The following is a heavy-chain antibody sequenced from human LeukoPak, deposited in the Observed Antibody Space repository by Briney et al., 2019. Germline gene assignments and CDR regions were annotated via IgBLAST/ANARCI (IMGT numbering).Heavy chain of an antibody. V-gene: IGHV1-18*01. CDR2: ISAYNGNT. Sequence: ASVKVSCKASGYTFTSYGISWVRQAPGQGLEWMGWISAYNGNTNYAQKLQGRVTMTTDTSTSTAYMELRSLRSDDTAVYYCARDQDYYDSSGYLDYWGQGTLATVSS. J-gene: IGHJ4*02. CDR3: ARDQDYYDSSGYLDY. D-gene: IGHD3-22*01. CDR1: GYTFTSYG.